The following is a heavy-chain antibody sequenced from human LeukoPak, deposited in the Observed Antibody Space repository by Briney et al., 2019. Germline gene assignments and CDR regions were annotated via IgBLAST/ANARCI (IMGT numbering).Heavy chain of an antibody. V-gene: IGHV4-39*07. CDR1: GGSISSSSYY. J-gene: IGHJ3*02. Sequence: SETLSLTCTVSGGSISSSSYYWGWIRQPPGKGLEWIGSIYYSGRTYCNSSLKSRVTISLDTSKNQFSLRLSSVTAADTAVYYCATSPSRLLWFGQDAFDIWGQGTMVTVS. CDR3: ATSPSRLLWFGQDAFDI. D-gene: IGHD3-10*01. CDR2: IYYSGRT.